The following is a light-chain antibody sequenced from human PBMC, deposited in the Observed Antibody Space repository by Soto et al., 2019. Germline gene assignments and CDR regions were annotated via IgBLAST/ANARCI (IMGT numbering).Light chain of an antibody. J-gene: IGLJ2*01. Sequence: SYELTQPPSVSVAPGKTARLTCGGNNIGSKSVHWYQQKPGQAPVLVIYYDSDRPSGIPERFSGSNSGNTATLTISRVEAGDEADYYCQVWDSSSDHVVFGGGTKVTVL. CDR3: QVWDSSSDHVV. V-gene: IGLV3-21*04. CDR1: NIGSKS. CDR2: YDS.